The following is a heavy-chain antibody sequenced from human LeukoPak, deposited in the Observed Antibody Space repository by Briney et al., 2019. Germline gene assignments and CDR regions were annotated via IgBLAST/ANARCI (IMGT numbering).Heavy chain of an antibody. CDR3: ATWRGNGELDP. V-gene: IGHV1-69*04. D-gene: IGHD4-17*01. CDR2: IIPILGIA. Sequence: GASVKVSCKASGGTFSSYAISWVRQAPGQGLEWMGRIIPILGIANYAQKFQGRVTITADKSTSTAYMELSSLRSEDTAVYYCATWRGNGELDPWGQGTLVTVSS. CDR1: GGTFSSYA. J-gene: IGHJ5*02.